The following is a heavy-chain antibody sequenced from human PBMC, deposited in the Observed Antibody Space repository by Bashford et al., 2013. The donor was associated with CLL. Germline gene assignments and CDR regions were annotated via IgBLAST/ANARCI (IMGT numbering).Heavy chain of an antibody. CDR1: WVLQWVTT. V-gene: IGHV4-34*01. J-gene: IGHJ3*02. Sequence: SETLSPHLRCLWWVLQWVTTRPGSASPQGRGLEWIGEINHSESTNYNPSLESRVTISVDTSKNQFSLKLSSVTAADTAVYYCASLNGRVTTADDFDNLGPRYNGHPSPQ. D-gene: IGHD4-17*01. CDR3: ASLNGRVTTADDFDN. CDR2: INHSEST.